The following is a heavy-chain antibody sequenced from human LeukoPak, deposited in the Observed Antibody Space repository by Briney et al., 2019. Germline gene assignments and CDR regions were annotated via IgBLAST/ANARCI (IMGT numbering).Heavy chain of an antibody. D-gene: IGHD3-10*01. J-gene: IGHJ4*02. CDR3: ARVLRGSGSYYVH. Sequence: KSSETLSLTCAVYGGSFSGYYWSWIRQPSGKGLEWIGEINHSGSTNYNPSLKSRVTISVDTSKNQFSLKLSSVTAADTAVYYCARVLRGSGSYYVHWGQGTLVTVSS. V-gene: IGHV4-34*01. CDR2: INHSGST. CDR1: GGSFSGYY.